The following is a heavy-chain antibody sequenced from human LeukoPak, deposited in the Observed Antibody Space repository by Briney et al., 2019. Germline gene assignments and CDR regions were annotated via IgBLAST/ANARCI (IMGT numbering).Heavy chain of an antibody. D-gene: IGHD5-12*01. CDR3: AKEGSGVATIETHFDY. V-gene: IGHV3-23*01. CDR2: ISGSDAST. Sequence: GGSLRLSCAASGFTLSSYAMSWVRQAPGKGLEWVSVISGSDASTYYADSVKGRFTISRDNSKNTLYLQMNSLRAEDTAVYYCAKEGSGVATIETHFDYWGQGTLVTVSS. CDR1: GFTLSSYA. J-gene: IGHJ4*02.